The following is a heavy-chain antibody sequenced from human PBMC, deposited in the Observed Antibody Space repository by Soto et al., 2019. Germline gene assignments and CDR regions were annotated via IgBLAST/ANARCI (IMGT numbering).Heavy chain of an antibody. CDR3: ARGPSYHYYGSGRFFDC. D-gene: IGHD3-10*01. Sequence: PSETLSLTCSVSDGSISSGDYSWILIRQDPGKGLEWIGDIFKSGSTYSNPSLKSRVTVSVDTSKNQFSLKLTSVTAADTAVYYCARGPSYHYYGSGRFFDCWGQGTLVTVSS. CDR2: IFKSGST. V-gene: IGHV4-31*03. J-gene: IGHJ4*02. CDR1: DGSISSGDYS.